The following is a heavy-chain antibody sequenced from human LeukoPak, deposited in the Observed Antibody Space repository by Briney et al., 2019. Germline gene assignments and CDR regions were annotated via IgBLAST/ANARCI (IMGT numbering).Heavy chain of an antibody. CDR2: ISGSGGST. CDR1: GFPFSSYA. V-gene: IGHV3-23*01. D-gene: IGHD2-15*01. Sequence: GGSLRLSCAASGFPFSSYAMTWVRQAPGKGLEWVSAISGSGGSTYYADSVKGRFTISRDNSKNTLYLQMNSLRAEDTAVYYCAKVRRGYSPFDYWGQGTLVTVSS. CDR3: AKVRRGYSPFDY. J-gene: IGHJ4*02.